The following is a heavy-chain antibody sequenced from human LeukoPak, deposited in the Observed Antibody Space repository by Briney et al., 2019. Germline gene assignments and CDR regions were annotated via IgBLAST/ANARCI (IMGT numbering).Heavy chain of an antibody. CDR3: APLDKPGIAVAN. V-gene: IGHV1-69*01. Sequence: ASVKVSCKASGGTFSSYAISWVRQVPGQGLEWMGGIIPIFGTANYAQKFQGRVTITADESTSTAYMELSSLRSEDTAVYYCAPLDKPGIAVANWGQGTLVTVSS. CDR1: GGTFSSYA. D-gene: IGHD6-19*01. J-gene: IGHJ4*02. CDR2: IIPIFGTA.